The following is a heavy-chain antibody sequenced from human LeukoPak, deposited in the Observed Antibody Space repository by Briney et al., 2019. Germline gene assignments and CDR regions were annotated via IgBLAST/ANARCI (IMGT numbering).Heavy chain of an antibody. V-gene: IGHV1-69*04. J-gene: IGHJ4*02. Sequence: ASVKVSCKASGGTFSSYAISWVRQAPGQGLEWMGRIIPILGIANYAQKFQGRVTITADKSTGTAYMELSSLRSEDTAVYYCASAMRQYYYGSGSYSTDYWGQGTLVTVSS. CDR1: GGTFSSYA. CDR3: ASAMRQYYYGSGSYSTDY. D-gene: IGHD3-10*01. CDR2: IIPILGIA.